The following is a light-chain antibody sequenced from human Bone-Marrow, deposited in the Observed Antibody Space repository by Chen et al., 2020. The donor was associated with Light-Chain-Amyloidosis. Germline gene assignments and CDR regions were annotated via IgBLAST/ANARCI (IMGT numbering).Light chain of an antibody. J-gene: IGLJ3*02. V-gene: IGLV3-21*02. CDR2: VDS. CDR1: NIGSTS. Sequence: SYVLTQPSSVSVAPGQTATIACGGNNIGSTSVHWYQQTPGQAPLLVVYVDSDRPSGIPERLSGSTSGNTATLTISRVEAGDEADYYCQVWDRSSDRPVFGGGTRLTVL. CDR3: QVWDRSSDRPV.